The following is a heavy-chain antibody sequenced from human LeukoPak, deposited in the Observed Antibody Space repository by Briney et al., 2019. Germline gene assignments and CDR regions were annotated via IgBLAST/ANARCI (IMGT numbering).Heavy chain of an antibody. CDR2: NYRSGST. CDR1: GYSITSGYY. J-gene: IGHJ4*02. D-gene: IGHD2-2*01. V-gene: IGHV4-38-2*01. Sequence: SETLSLTCAVSGYSITSGYYWGWIRQPPGERLEWIGSNYRSGSTYYHPSLKTRVTISVDTSKKQFSLKLSSVTAADTAVYYCARLYLRDHCSSTSCYGLYFDYWGQGTLVTVPS. CDR3: ARLYLRDHCSSTSCYGLYFDY.